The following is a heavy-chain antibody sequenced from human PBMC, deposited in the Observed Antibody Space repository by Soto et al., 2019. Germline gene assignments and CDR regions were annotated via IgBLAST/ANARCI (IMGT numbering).Heavy chain of an antibody. Sequence: GGSLRLSCAASGFTFSDHYMDWVRQAPGKGLEWVGRTRNKANSYTTEYAASVKGRFTISRDDSKNSLYLQMNSLKTEDTAVYYCARSTEIWSGYQYYYYYGWDVWGQGTTVTVSS. CDR2: TRNKANSYTT. CDR3: ARSTEIWSGYQYYYYYGWDV. J-gene: IGHJ6*02. D-gene: IGHD3-3*01. CDR1: GFTFSDHY. V-gene: IGHV3-72*01.